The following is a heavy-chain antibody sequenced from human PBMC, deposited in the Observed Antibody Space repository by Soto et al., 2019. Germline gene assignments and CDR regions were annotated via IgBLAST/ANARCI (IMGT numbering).Heavy chain of an antibody. D-gene: IGHD4-17*01. J-gene: IGHJ6*02. CDR3: AGDYGVYDWYGMDV. CDR2: ISPIFGST. CDR1: GATFRSYA. V-gene: IGHV1-69*01. Sequence: VQLVQSGAEVKQPGSSVKVSCRASGATFRSYAFIWVRQAPGQGLEWMGGISPIFGSTIYARQFQGRVTITADDSASTAYMELNSLSSEDTAVYYCAGDYGVYDWYGMDVWGQGTTVTVSS.